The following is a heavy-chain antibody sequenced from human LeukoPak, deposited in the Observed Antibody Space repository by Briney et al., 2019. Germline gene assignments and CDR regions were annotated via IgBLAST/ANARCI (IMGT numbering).Heavy chain of an antibody. CDR1: GGSISSSTYY. J-gene: IGHJ4*02. Sequence: PSETLSLTCTVSGGSISSSTYYWGWIRQSPGQGLEWIGSIYYSGTTYYNPSVKGRVTISVDTSKNQFSLKLSSVTAADTAVYYCARLSVWSGYYLDWGQGTLVTVSS. V-gene: IGHV4-39*01. CDR3: ARLSVWSGYYLD. CDR2: IYYSGTT. D-gene: IGHD3-3*01.